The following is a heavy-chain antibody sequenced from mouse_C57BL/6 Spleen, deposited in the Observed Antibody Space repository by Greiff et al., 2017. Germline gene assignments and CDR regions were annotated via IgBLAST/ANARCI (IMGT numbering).Heavy chain of an antibody. V-gene: IGHV1-81*01. CDR2: MYPRSGNT. D-gene: IGHD2-4*01. CDR3: ARAGDYVEEAWFAY. CDR1: GYTFTSYG. J-gene: IGHJ3*01. Sequence: QVQLQQSGAELARPGASVKLSCTASGYTFTSYGISWVKQRTGQGLEWIGEMYPRSGNTYYNEKFKGKATLTADKSSSTAYLEHRSLTSEDSAVDFCARAGDYVEEAWFAYWGQGALVSVAA.